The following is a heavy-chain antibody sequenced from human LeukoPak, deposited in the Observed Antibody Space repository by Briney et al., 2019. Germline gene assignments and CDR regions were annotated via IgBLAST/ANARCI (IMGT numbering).Heavy chain of an antibody. J-gene: IGHJ4*02. CDR2: ITDTGSAT. D-gene: IGHD1-14*01. V-gene: IGHV3-11*04. Sequence: KPGGSLRLSCAASGFTFSGNYMIWIRQAPGKGLEWVSYITDTGSATYSADPVKGRFTISRDNAKNSLFLQMNSLRADDTAVYYCARARKGYYFDHWGQGTLVTVSS. CDR3: ARARKGYYFDH. CDR1: GFTFSGNY.